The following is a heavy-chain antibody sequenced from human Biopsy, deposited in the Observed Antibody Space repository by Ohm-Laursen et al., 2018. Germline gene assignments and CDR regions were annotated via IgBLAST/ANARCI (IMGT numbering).Heavy chain of an antibody. D-gene: IGHD3-3*01. CDR1: GGPSSNYA. CDR2: IVPILGHL. CDR3: AAEAEGYYTEFDY. Sequence: SVKVSCKASGGPSSNYAFSWVRQAPGQGLEWVGRIVPILGHLNYAQRFQGRVSITADKSTTYVYMELSRLTSGDTAVYYCAAEAEGYYTEFDYWGPGTLVTVSS. J-gene: IGHJ4*02. V-gene: IGHV1-69*04.